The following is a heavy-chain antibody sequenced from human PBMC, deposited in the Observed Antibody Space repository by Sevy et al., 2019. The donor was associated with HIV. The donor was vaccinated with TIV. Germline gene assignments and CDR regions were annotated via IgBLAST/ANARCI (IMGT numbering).Heavy chain of an antibody. CDR1: GFTFSSHW. J-gene: IGHJ6*02. D-gene: IGHD6-13*01. CDR2: IKQDGSEK. Sequence: GGSLRLPCAASGFTFSSHWMSWVRQAPGKGLEWVANIKQDGSEKYYVDSVKGRFTISRDNAKNSLSLQMNSLRAEDTAVYYCARDTGGIGMDVWGQGTTVTVSS. V-gene: IGHV3-7*01. CDR3: ARDTGGIGMDV.